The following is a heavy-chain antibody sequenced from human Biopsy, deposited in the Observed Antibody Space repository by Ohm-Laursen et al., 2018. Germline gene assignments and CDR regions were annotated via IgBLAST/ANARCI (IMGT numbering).Heavy chain of an antibody. V-gene: IGHV1-8*01. CDR3: ARGYSRRVSIFEASIYWFDT. J-gene: IGHJ5*02. Sequence: SSVKVSCKASGYSFSTYDVNWVRQARGQGLEWMGWMIPSSGKTGYAQRFQGRVTLTMNTSISTAYMELSGLRSEDTAVYFWARGYSRRVSIFEASIYWFDTWGQGTLVTVSS. CDR1: GYSFSTYD. CDR2: MIPSSGKT. D-gene: IGHD6-6*01.